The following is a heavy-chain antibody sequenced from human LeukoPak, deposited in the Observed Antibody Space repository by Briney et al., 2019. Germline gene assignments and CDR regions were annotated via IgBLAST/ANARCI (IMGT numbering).Heavy chain of an antibody. D-gene: IGHD3-22*01. J-gene: IGHJ4*02. CDR3: ARAEGGYYYVGYFDY. CDR2: INPNSGGT. CDR1: GYTFTGYY. Sequence: ASVKVSCKASGYTFTGYYMHWVRQAPGQGLEWMGWINPNSGGTNYAQKFQGRVTMTRDTSISTAYMELSGLRSDDTAVYYCARAEGGYYYVGYFDYWGQGTLVTVSS. V-gene: IGHV1-2*02.